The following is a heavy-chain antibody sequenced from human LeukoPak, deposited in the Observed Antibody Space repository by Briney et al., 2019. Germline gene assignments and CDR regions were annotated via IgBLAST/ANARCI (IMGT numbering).Heavy chain of an antibody. CDR3: ARRTRYCTTTSCDYDAFDI. CDR1: GFTFSDYD. V-gene: IGHV3-11*01. D-gene: IGHD2-2*01. Sequence: GGSLRLSCAASGFTFSDYDMTWIRQAPGKGREGVSFISISVSAIHYADSVRGRFTISRDNAKNSLYLQMNSLRADDTAVYYCARRTRYCTTTSCDYDAFDIWGQGTLVTV. J-gene: IGHJ3*02. CDR2: ISISVSAI.